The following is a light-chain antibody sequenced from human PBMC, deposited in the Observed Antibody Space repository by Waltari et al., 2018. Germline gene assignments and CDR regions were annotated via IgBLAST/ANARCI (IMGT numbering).Light chain of an antibody. J-gene: IGLJ3*02. Sequence: QSALTQPPSASGSPGQSVPISCTGTSSYVGWSNFVPCYQQHPGKAPKVMIYEVSERPSGVPDRFSGSKSGNTASLTVSGVQGEDEADYYCSSYGGNDNLVFGGGTKLTVL. V-gene: IGLV2-8*01. CDR1: SSYVGWSNF. CDR3: SSYGGNDNLV. CDR2: EVS.